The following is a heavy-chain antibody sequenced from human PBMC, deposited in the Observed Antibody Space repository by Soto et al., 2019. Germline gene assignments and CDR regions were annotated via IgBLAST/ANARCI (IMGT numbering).Heavy chain of an antibody. V-gene: IGHV4-39*01. CDR3: ARLRGAAAGIVDY. Sequence: SATMSLTCPVSGCSISMYYWSWLRQPPGKGLEWIGSIYYSGSTYYNPSLKSRVTISVDTSKNQFSLKLSSVTAADTAVYYCARLRGAAAGIVDYWGQGTLVTVSS. J-gene: IGHJ4*02. CDR1: GCSISMYY. CDR2: IYYSGST. D-gene: IGHD6-13*01.